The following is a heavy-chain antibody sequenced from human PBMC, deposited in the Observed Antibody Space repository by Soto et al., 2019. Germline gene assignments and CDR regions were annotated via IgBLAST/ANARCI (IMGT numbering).Heavy chain of an antibody. V-gene: IGHV4-34*01. J-gene: IGHJ4*02. D-gene: IGHD1-1*01. CDR2: INHSGST. Sequence: SETLSLTCAVYGGSFSGYYWSWIRQPPGKGLEWIGEINHSGSTNYNPSLKSRVTISVDTSKNQFSLKLSSVTAADTAVYYCARTPLSSEERNFDYWGQGTLVTVSS. CDR1: GGSFSGYY. CDR3: ARTPLSSEERNFDY.